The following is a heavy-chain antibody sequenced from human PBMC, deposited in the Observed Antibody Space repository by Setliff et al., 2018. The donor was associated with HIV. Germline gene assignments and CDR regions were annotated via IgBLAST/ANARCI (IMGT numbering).Heavy chain of an antibody. D-gene: IGHD3-22*01. V-gene: IGHV3-7*01. CDR3: VRGSGYYYFDN. CDR1: GFTFWSHS. J-gene: IGHJ4*02. CDR2: ISNDGGRE. Sequence: GGSLRLSCAASGFTFWSHSMLWVRQAPGKGLEWAAIISNDGGREYYVDSVKGRFTISRDNAKNMLYLQMNSLSADDTAVYYCVRGSGYYYFDNWGQGALVTVSS.